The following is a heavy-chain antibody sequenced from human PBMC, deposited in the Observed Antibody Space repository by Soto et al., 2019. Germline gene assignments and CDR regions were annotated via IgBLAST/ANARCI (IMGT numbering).Heavy chain of an antibody. J-gene: IGHJ6*02. V-gene: IGHV4-34*01. D-gene: IGHD2-2*01. CDR2: INHSGST. CDR3: ARGRQLLHYYYYGMDV. CDR1: GGSFSGYY. Sequence: SETLSLTCAVYGGSFSGYYWSWIRQPPGKGLEWIGEINHSGSTNYNPSLKSRVTISVDTSKNQFSLKLSSVAAADTAVYYCARGRQLLHYYYYGMDVWGQGTTVTVSS.